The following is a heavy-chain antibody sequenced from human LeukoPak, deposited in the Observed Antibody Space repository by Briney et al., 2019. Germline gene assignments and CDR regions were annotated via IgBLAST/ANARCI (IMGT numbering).Heavy chain of an antibody. CDR1: GFSFSSYA. CDR3: AKLSSTSCYSWFDP. CDR2: ISGSGGST. D-gene: IGHD2-2*02. V-gene: IGHV3-23*01. Sequence: GGSLRLSCAASGFSFSSYAMSWVRQAPVKGLEWVSAISGSGGSTYYADSVKGRFTISRDNSKNTLYLQMNSLRAEDTAVYYCAKLSSTSCYSWFDPWGQGTLVTVSS. J-gene: IGHJ5*02.